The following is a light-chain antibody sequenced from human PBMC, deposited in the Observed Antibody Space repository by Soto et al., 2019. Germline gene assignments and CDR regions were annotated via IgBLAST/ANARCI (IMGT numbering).Light chain of an antibody. CDR2: EDG. CDR1: SSDVGGYNY. V-gene: IGLV2-8*01. CDR3: GSYAGSNTVV. Sequence: QSALTQPPSASGSPGQSVTISCTGTSSDVGGYNYVSWYQQQSGKTPKLKIYEDGKRPSGVPDRFSGSKSGNTASLTVSGGQAEDEADDYCGSYAGSNTVVFGGGTKLTVL. J-gene: IGLJ2*01.